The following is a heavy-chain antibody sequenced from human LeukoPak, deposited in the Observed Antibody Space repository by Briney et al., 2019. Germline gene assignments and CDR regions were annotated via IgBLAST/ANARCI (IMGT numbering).Heavy chain of an antibody. Sequence: PSETLSLTCSVSGGSISSRSYYWGWIRQTPGKGLEWIVSIYYSGSTYYNPSLKSRVTISVDTSKNQFSLKLSSVTAADTAVYYCARLVDRYCSGGSCYYFDSWGQGTLVTVSS. D-gene: IGHD2-15*01. V-gene: IGHV4-39*01. J-gene: IGHJ4*02. CDR3: ARLVDRYCSGGSCYYFDS. CDR2: IYYSGST. CDR1: GGSISSRSYY.